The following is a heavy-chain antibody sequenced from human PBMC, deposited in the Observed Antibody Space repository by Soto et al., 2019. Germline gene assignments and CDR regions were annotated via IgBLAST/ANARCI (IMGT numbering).Heavy chain of an antibody. CDR1: GYTFTSYG. V-gene: IGHV1-18*01. D-gene: IGHD1-20*01. Sequence: GASVKVSCKASGYTFTSYGISWVRQAPGQGLEWMGWINSYNGNTNYAQKLQGRVTMTTDTSTSTAYMELRSLRSEDTAVYYCARGITLPTPLDYWGQGTLVTVSS. CDR2: INSYNGNT. J-gene: IGHJ4*02. CDR3: ARGITLPTPLDY.